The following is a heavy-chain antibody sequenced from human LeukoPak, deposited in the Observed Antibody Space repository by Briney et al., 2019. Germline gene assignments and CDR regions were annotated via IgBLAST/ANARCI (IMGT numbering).Heavy chain of an antibody. CDR2: IRYDGSNK. CDR1: GFTFSSYG. D-gene: IGHD1-26*01. CDR3: AKEYVVGATLYYFDY. J-gene: IGHJ4*02. Sequence: GGSLRLSCAASGFTFSSYGMHWVRQAPGKGLEWVAFIRYDGSNKYYADSVKGRFTISRDNSRNTLYLQMNSLRAEDTAVYYCAKEYVVGATLYYFDYWGQGTLVTVSS. V-gene: IGHV3-30*02.